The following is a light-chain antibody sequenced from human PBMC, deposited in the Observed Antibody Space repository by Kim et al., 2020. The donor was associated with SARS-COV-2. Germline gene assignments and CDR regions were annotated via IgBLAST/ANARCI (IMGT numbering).Light chain of an antibody. CDR3: QSYDSSLSGYV. J-gene: IGLJ1*01. V-gene: IGLV1-40*01. Sequence: QRVTISCTGTSSNIGAGYDVRWYQQLPGTAPKLLISGNNNRPSGVPDRFSGSKSGTSASLAITGLQAEDEADYYCQSYDSSLSGYVFGTGTKVTVL. CDR1: SSNIGAGYD. CDR2: GNN.